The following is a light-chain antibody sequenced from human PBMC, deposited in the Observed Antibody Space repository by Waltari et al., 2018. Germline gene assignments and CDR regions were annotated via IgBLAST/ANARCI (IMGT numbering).Light chain of an antibody. Sequence: QSALTQPPSASGSPGQSVTISCTGTSSDVGGYNYVSWYQQYLGKAPKLMIYDVTERPSGVPDRFSGSKSGNTASLTVSGLQAEDEADYYCSSYAGSAYVFGTGTKVTVL. V-gene: IGLV2-8*01. CDR1: SSDVGGYNY. CDR3: SSYAGSAYV. CDR2: DVT. J-gene: IGLJ1*01.